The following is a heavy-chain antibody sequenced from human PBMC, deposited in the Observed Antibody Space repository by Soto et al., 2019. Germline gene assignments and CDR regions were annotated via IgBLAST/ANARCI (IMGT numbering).Heavy chain of an antibody. V-gene: IGHV4-59*01. CDR3: ARRYYDSSGYGMDV. CDR2: IYYSGST. D-gene: IGHD3-22*01. Sequence: SETLSLTCTVSGGSISSYYWSWIRQPPGKGLEWIGYIYYSGSTNYNPSLKSRVTISVDTSKNQFSLKLSSVTAADTAVYYCARRYYDSSGYGMDVWGQGTKVS. CDR1: GGSISSYY. J-gene: IGHJ6*02.